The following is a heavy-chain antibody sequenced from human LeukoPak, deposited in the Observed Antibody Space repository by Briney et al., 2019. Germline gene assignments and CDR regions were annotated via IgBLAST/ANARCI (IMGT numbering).Heavy chain of an antibody. J-gene: IGHJ4*02. D-gene: IGHD3-16*02. CDR1: GYTFTGYY. V-gene: IGHV1-2*02. Sequence: ASVKVSCKASGYTFTGYYMHWVRQAPGQGLEWMGWINPNSGGTNYAQKFQGRVTMTRDTSISTAYMELSRLRSDDTAVYYCAREYDYIWGSYRTHFDYWGQGTLVTVSS. CDR2: INPNSGGT. CDR3: AREYDYIWGSYRTHFDY.